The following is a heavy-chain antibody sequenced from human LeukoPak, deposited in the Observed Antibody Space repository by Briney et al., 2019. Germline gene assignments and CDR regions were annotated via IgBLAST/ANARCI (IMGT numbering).Heavy chain of an antibody. D-gene: IGHD2-2*01. CDR3: ARVGALGYCSSTSCSEFDY. J-gene: IGHJ4*02. Sequence: SETLSLTCTVSGGSISSGGYYWSWIRQHPGKGLEWIGYIYYSGSTYYNPSLKSRVTISVDTSKNQFSLKLSSVTAADTAVYYCARVGALGYCSSTSCSEFDYWGQGTLVTVSS. CDR2: IYYSGST. CDR1: GGSISSGGYY. V-gene: IGHV4-31*03.